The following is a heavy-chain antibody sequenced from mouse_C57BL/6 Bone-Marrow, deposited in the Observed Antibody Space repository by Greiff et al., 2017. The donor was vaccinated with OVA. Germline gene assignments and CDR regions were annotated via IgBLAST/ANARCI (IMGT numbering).Heavy chain of an antibody. V-gene: IGHV1-43*01. Sequence: VQLQQSGPELVKPGASVKISCKASGYSFTGYYMHWVKQSSEKSLEWIGEINPSTGGTSYNQKFKGKATLTVDKSSSTAYMQLKSLTSEDSAVYYCAISQLRFWFAYWGQGTLVTVSA. CDR3: AISQLRFWFAY. CDR2: INPSTGGT. CDR1: GYSFTGYY. J-gene: IGHJ3*01. D-gene: IGHD3-2*02.